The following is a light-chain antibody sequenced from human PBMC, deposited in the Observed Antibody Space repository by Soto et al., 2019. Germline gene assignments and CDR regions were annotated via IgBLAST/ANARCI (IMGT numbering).Light chain of an antibody. J-gene: IGKJ1*01. CDR1: QSVSSSY. V-gene: IGKV3D-20*02. CDR2: GAS. CDR3: QQRSNWPRT. Sequence: EIVLTQSPGTLSLSSGERATLSCRASQSVSSSYLAWYQQKPGQAPRLLIYGASSRATGIPARFSGSGSGTDFTLTISSLEPEDFAVYYCQQRSNWPRTFGQGTKVDI.